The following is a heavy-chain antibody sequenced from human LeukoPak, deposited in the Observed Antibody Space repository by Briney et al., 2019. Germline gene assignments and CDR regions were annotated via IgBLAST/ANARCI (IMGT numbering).Heavy chain of an antibody. D-gene: IGHD3-3*01. J-gene: IGHJ4*02. CDR3: ARDQYDTWSRRGNFDS. CDR2: IKLDGSEK. Sequence: GGSLRLSCVASGFTFGKYWMSWVRQAPGKGLEWVAYIKLDGSEKNYVDSVKGRFTISRDNTKNSLYLQMNSLRVEDTAVFYCARDQYDTWSRRGNFDSWGQGTLVIVSS. V-gene: IGHV3-7*03. CDR1: GFTFGKYW.